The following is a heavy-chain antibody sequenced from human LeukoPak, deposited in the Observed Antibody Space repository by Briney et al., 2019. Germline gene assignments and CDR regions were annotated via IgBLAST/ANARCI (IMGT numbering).Heavy chain of an antibody. CDR3: ARDRLQGYFDY. V-gene: IGHV3-21*01. CDR1: GFTFSSYS. D-gene: IGHD6-6*01. J-gene: IGHJ4*02. CDR2: ISSSSSYI. Sequence: GGSLRLSCAASGFTFSSYSMNWVRQAPGKGLEWVSSISSSSSYIYYADSVKGRFTISRDNAKNSLYLQTNSLRAEDTAVYYCARDRLQGYFDYWGQGTLVTVSS.